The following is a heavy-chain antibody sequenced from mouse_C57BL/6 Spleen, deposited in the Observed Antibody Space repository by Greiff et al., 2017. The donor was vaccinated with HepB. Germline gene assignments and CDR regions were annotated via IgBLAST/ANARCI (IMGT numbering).Heavy chain of an antibody. J-gene: IGHJ2*01. D-gene: IGHD1-1*01. Sequence: QVQLKQSGAELVRPGTSVKVSCKASGYAFTNYLIEWVKQRPGQGLEWIGVINPGSGGTNYNEKFKGKATLTADKSSSTAYMQLSSLTSEDSAVYFCARSGDGSTDYWGQGTTLTVSS. CDR2: INPGSGGT. V-gene: IGHV1-54*01. CDR3: ARSGDGSTDY. CDR1: GYAFTNYL.